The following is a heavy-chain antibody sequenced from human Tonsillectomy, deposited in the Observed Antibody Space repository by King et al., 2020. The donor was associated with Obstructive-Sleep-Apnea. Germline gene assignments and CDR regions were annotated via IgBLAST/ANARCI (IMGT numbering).Heavy chain of an antibody. D-gene: IGHD3-10*01. Sequence: DVQLVESGGTLVQPGGSLRLSCAGSGFTFSNYGMSWVRQAPGRGLEWVSSISESGETTNYGDSVKGRITISRDNSKKTLYLEMNSLRAEDTAVYFCVKEPVGGSGDFQYWGQGTLVTVSS. CDR3: VKEPVGGSGDFQY. V-gene: IGHV3-23*04. CDR1: GFTFSNYG. J-gene: IGHJ1*01. CDR2: ISESGETT.